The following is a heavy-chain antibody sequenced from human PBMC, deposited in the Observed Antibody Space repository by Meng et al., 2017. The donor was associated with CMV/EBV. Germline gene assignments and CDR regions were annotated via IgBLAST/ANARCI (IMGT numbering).Heavy chain of an antibody. J-gene: IGHJ4*02. Sequence: CAGPDLAGGSVYLNWVRQAPGKGLEWVGRIERKAEGGATDYAAPVKGRFTLSSDESRNTVDLQMNSLSADDTAVYYCSSGAGYYFDYWGQGTLVTVSS. CDR3: SSGAGYYFDY. V-gene: IGHV3-15*07. CDR1: DLAGGSVY. CDR2: IERKAEGGAT. D-gene: IGHD4-17*01.